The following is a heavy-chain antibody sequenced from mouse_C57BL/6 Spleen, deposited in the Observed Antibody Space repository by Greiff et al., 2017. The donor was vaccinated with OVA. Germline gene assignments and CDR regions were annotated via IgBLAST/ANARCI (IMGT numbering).Heavy chain of an antibody. D-gene: IGHD3-2*02. CDR1: GYAFSSYW. V-gene: IGHV1-80*01. Sequence: QVQLQQSGAELVKPGASVKISCKASGYAFSSYWMNWVKQRPGKGLEWIGQIYPGDGDTNYNGKFKGKATLTADKSSSTAYMQLSSLTSEDSAVYFCARSGTAQADAMDYWGQGTSVTVSS. CDR2: IYPGDGDT. J-gene: IGHJ4*01. CDR3: ARSGTAQADAMDY.